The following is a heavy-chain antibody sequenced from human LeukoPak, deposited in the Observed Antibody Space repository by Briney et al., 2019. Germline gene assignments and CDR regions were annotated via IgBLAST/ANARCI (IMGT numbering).Heavy chain of an antibody. CDR3: AKDFFVVVVPAAPPATDY. D-gene: IGHD2-2*01. J-gene: IGHJ4*02. CDR2: ISGSGGST. CDR1: GFTFSSYA. V-gene: IGHV3-23*01. Sequence: GGSLRLSCAASGFTFSSYAMSWVRQAPGKGLEWISAISGSGGSTYYADSVKGRFTISRDNSKNTLYLQMNSLRAEDTAVYYCAKDFFVVVVPAAPPATDYWGQGTLVTVSS.